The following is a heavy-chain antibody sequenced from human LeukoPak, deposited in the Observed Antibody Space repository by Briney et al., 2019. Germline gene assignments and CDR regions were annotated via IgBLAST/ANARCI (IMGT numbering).Heavy chain of an antibody. CDR2: VYTSGST. CDR1: GGSISGYY. V-gene: IGHV4-4*07. Sequence: PSETLSLTCSVSGGSISGYYWTWIRQPAGKGLEWVGRVYTSGSTHYNPSLKTRLTMSVDTSKNQFSLKLSSVTAADTAVYYCARLITGTTTAFDIWGQGTMVTVSS. D-gene: IGHD1-7*01. J-gene: IGHJ3*02. CDR3: ARLITGTTTAFDI.